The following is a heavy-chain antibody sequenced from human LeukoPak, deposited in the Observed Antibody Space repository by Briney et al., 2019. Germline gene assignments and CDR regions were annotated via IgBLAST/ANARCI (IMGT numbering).Heavy chain of an antibody. CDR2: IYPGDSDT. CDR1: GYSFTSYW. D-gene: IGHD2-21*02. Sequence: GESLKISCKGSGYSFTSYWIGWVRQMPGKGLEWMGIIYPGDSDTRYSPSFQGQVTISADKSISTAYLQWSSLKASDTAMYYCARHPSYCGGDCYPYYFDYWGQGTLVTVSS. J-gene: IGHJ4*02. V-gene: IGHV5-51*01. CDR3: ARHPSYCGGDCYPYYFDY.